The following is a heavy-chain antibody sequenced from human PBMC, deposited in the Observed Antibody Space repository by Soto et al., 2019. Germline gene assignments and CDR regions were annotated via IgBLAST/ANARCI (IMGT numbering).Heavy chain of an antibody. V-gene: IGHV1-3*01. CDR1: GFTFTSYA. Sequence: GASVKVFCKASGFTFTSYAMHWVRQAPGQRLEWMGWINAGNCNTKYSQKFQGRVTITRDTSASTAYMELSSLRSEDTAVYYCTRDPVVPAAPDAFDIWGQGTMVTVSS. J-gene: IGHJ3*02. D-gene: IGHD2-2*01. CDR3: TRDPVVPAAPDAFDI. CDR2: INAGNCNT.